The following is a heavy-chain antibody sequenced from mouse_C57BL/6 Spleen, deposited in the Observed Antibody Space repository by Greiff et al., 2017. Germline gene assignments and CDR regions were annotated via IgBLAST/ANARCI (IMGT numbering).Heavy chain of an antibody. J-gene: IGHJ2*01. V-gene: IGHV3-6*01. D-gene: IGHD1-1*01. CDR2: ISYDGSN. CDR1: GYSITSGYY. CDR3: ARVSIYYYGSSYFDY. Sequence: EVQLVESGPGLVKPSQSLSLTCSVTGYSITSGYYWNWIRQFPGNKLEWMGYISYDGSNNYNPSLKNRISITRDTSKNQFFLKLNSVTTEDTATYYCARVSIYYYGSSYFDYWGQGTTLTVSS.